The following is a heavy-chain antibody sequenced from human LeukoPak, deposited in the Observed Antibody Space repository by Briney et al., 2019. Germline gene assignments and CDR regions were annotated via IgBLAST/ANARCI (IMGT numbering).Heavy chain of an antibody. CDR2: IHSSRTT. CDR1: GFIVSSNY. D-gene: IGHD3-10*01. J-gene: IGHJ4*02. V-gene: IGHV3-53*01. Sequence: PGGSLRLSCAASGFIVSSNYMAWVRQVPGKGLEVVSIIHSSRTTYYGDSVKGRFIISRDNSKNTLSLQINSLRVEDTAMYYCTRVYNGHLFDFWGQGTLVTVSS. CDR3: TRVYNGHLFDF.